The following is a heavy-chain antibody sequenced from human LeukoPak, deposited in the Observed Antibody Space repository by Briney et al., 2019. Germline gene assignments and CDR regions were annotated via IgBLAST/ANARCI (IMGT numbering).Heavy chain of an antibody. Sequence: GGSLRLSCVASGFTFSNYAMTWVRQAPGKGLEWVSGINWSGGSTGYADPLRGRFTISRDNAKNSLYLQMDSLRAEDTALYYCARAPITSPFYFDYWGQGTLVTVSS. J-gene: IGHJ4*02. CDR2: INWSGGST. CDR3: ARAPITSPFYFDY. CDR1: GFTFSNYA. D-gene: IGHD2-2*01. V-gene: IGHV3-20*04.